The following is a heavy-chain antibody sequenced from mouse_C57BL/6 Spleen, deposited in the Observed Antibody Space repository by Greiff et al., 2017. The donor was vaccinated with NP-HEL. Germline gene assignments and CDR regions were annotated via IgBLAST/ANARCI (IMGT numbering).Heavy chain of an antibody. CDR2: IHPNSGST. J-gene: IGHJ4*01. CDR3: ARGDLTGYYAIDY. Sequence: QVQLQQSGAELVKPGASVKLSCKASGYTFTSYWMHWVKQRPGQGLEWIGMIHPNSGSTNYNEKFKSKATLTVDKSSSTAYMQLSSLTSEVSAVYYCARGDLTGYYAIDYWGQGTSVTVSS. D-gene: IGHD3-2*01. CDR1: GYTFTSYW. V-gene: IGHV1-64*01.